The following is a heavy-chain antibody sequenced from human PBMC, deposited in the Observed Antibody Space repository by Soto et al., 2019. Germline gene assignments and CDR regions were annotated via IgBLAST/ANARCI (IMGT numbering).Heavy chain of an antibody. CDR1: GFPFSGHE. CDR3: PIVRAAGRYYYYYGMDG. J-gene: IGHJ6*02. V-gene: IGHV3-48*03. D-gene: IGHD6-19*01. Sequence: GGSLSLSCAASGFPFSGHEMNWVSRAPGKGLGWVSYISSRGSSIYYADSLKGRFTISRGNAKNSLYLQMNSLRAGATAVDYCPIVRAAGRYYYYYGMDGWGQGTTVTVSS. CDR2: ISSRGSSI.